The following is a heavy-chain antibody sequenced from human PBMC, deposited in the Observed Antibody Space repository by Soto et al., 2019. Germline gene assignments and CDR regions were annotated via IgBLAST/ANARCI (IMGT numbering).Heavy chain of an antibody. D-gene: IGHD1-1*01. CDR1: VVSIGRYY. Sequence: SETLSLTCTFSVVSIGRYYWSCIRQPPGKALEWIGYIYYSGSTYYNPSLKSRVNLSVDTSKIQFSLKLRSVTAADTAIYYCARGNYDGFDIWGQGTMVTVSS. J-gene: IGHJ3*02. V-gene: IGHV4-59*01. CDR3: ARGNYDGFDI. CDR2: IYYSGST.